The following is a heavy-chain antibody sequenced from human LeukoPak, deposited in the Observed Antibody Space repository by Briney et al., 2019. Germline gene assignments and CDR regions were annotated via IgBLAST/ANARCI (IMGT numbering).Heavy chain of an antibody. D-gene: IGHD6-19*01. CDR3: ARGRRIAVGYYYGMDV. CDR1: GFTFSSYA. CDR2: ISYDGSNK. Sequence: PGGSLRLSCAASGFTFSSYAMHWVRQAPGKGLEWVAVISYDGSNKYYADSVKGRFTISRDNSKNTLYLQMNSLRAEDTAVYYCARGRRIAVGYYYGMDVWGQGTTVTVSS. V-gene: IGHV3-30*04. J-gene: IGHJ6*02.